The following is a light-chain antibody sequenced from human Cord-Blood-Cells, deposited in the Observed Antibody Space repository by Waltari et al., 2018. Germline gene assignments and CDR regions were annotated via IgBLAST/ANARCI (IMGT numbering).Light chain of an antibody. CDR2: DAS. CDR1: QSVSSY. V-gene: IGKV3-11*01. CDR3: QQRSNWPRLT. Sequence: EIVLTQSPATLSLSPGERATLSCRDSQSVSSYLCWYQQKPGQAPRLLIYDASNRATGIPARFSGSGSGTDFTLTISSLEPEDFAVYYCQQRSNWPRLTFGGGTKVEIK. J-gene: IGKJ4*01.